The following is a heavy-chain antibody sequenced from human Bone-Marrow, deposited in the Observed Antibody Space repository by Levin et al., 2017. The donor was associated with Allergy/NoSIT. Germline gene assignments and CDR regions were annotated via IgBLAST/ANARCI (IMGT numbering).Heavy chain of an antibody. J-gene: IGHJ6*02. V-gene: IGHV1-69*04. CDR3: ARDPTVTTGGRLNYYYGMDV. D-gene: IGHD4-17*01. Sequence: PGASVKVSCKASGGTFSSYAISWVRQAPGQGLEWMGRIIPILGIANYAQKFQGRVTITADKSTSTAYMELSSLRSEDTAVYYCARDPTVTTGGRLNYYYGMDVWGQGTTVTVSS. CDR1: GGTFSSYA. CDR2: IIPILGIA.